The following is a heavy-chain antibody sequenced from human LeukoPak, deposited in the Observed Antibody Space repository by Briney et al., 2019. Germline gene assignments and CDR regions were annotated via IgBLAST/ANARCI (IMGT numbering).Heavy chain of an antibody. V-gene: IGHV3-30-3*01. CDR2: ISYDGSNK. D-gene: IGHD2-21*02. CDR1: GFTFSSYA. Sequence: PGGSLRLSCAASGFTFSSYAMHWVRQAPGKGLEWVAVISYDGSNKYYADSVKGRFTISRDNSKNTLYLQVNSLRAEDTAVYYCARDAYAYCGGDCYSPGCRLDPWGQGTLVTVSS. CDR3: ARDAYAYCGGDCYSPGCRLDP. J-gene: IGHJ5*02.